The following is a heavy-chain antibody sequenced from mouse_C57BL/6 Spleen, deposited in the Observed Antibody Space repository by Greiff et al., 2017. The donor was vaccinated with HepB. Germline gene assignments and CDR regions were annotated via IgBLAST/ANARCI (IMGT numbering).Heavy chain of an antibody. J-gene: IGHJ2*01. Sequence: VQLQQSGPELVKPGASVKISCKASGYTFTDYYMNWVKQSHGKSLEWIGDINPNNGGTSYNQKFKGKATLTVDKSSSTAYMQLSSLTSEDSAVYYCARDYYGGWGQGTTLTVSP. CDR3: ARDYYGG. CDR2: INPNNGGT. D-gene: IGHD1-1*01. V-gene: IGHV1-26*01. CDR1: GYTFTDYY.